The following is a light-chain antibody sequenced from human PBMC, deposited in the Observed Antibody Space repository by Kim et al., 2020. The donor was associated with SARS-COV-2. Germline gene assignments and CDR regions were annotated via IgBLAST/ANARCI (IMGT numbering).Light chain of an antibody. CDR1: QIIDNKY. V-gene: IGKV3-20*01. CDR2: GAS. J-gene: IGKJ5*01. CDR3: QHYGTSLPIT. Sequence: PGERATLSCPASQIIDNKYFAWYRPKPGQAPGLLIFGASSRATGIPDRFRGSGSGTDFALTISGLEPEDLAVYYCQHYGTSLPITFGQGTRLEIK.